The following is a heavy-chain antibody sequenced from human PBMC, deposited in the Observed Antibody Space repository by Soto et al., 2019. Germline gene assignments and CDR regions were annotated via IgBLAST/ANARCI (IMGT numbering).Heavy chain of an antibody. V-gene: IGHV1-69*06. CDR1: GGTFSIYA. J-gene: IGHJ4*02. D-gene: IGHD6-13*01. Sequence: SVKGSCKASGGTFSIYAISWLRQAPGQGLEWMGGIIPIFGTANYAQKFQGRVTITADKSTSTAYMELSSLRSEDTAVYYCARFLNLAAAGTSDFADWGQGTLVT. CDR2: IIPIFGTA. CDR3: ARFLNLAAAGTSDFAD.